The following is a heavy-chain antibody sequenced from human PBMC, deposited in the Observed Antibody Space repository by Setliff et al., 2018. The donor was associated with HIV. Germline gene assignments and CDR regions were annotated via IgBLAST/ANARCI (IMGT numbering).Heavy chain of an antibody. CDR3: AKTREINNFWSGIDY. D-gene: IGHD3-3*01. Sequence: HPGGSLRLSCAASGFTFTSYWMIWVRQAPGKGLEWVANINQDGNEKNYVDSVKGRFTISRDNTKNSLYLQMDSLRAEDTTVYYCAKTREINNFWSGIDYWGQGTLVTVSS. J-gene: IGHJ4*02. CDR2: INQDGNEK. V-gene: IGHV3-7*01. CDR1: GFTFTSYW.